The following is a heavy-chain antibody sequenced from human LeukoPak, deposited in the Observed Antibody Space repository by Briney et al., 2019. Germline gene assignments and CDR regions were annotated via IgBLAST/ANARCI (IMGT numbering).Heavy chain of an antibody. V-gene: IGHV1-18*01. Sequence: ASVKVSCKASGYTFTSYGISWVRQAPGQGLEWMGWISAHNGNTNYAQNLQGRVAMTTDTSTSTAYMELRSLRSDVTAVYYCARTYSSYFSSSESDHWGQGTLVTVSS. CDR3: ARTYSSYFSSSESDH. J-gene: IGHJ4*02. D-gene: IGHD6-13*01. CDR2: ISAHNGNT. CDR1: GYTFTSYG.